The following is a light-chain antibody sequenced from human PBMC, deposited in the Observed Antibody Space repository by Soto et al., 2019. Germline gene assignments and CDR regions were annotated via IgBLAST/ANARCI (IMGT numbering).Light chain of an antibody. CDR3: QQYISSPLGFT. Sequence: EIVLTQSPGTLSLFPGERATLSCRASQSVSSTYFAWYRQKPGQPPSLLIYGASNRATGVPDRFSGSGSGPDFTLTISRLEPEDFAVYYCQQYISSPLGFTFGPGTTVEIK. CDR1: QSVSSTY. CDR2: GAS. V-gene: IGKV3-20*01. J-gene: IGKJ3*01.